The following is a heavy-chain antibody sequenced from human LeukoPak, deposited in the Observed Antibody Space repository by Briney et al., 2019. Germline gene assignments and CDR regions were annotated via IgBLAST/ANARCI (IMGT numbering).Heavy chain of an antibody. CDR3: ARDLSFDWFPYYFDY. CDR1: SGSVSNSHYY. Sequence: SETLSLTCTVSSGSVSNSHYYWAWVRQPPGKGLEWLGSIFYSGNTHYNPSLKSPVTISIDTSKNQFSLKVSSVTAADTAMYYCARDLSFDWFPYYFDYWGQGILVTVSS. D-gene: IGHD3-9*01. CDR2: IFYSGNT. J-gene: IGHJ4*02. V-gene: IGHV4-39*07.